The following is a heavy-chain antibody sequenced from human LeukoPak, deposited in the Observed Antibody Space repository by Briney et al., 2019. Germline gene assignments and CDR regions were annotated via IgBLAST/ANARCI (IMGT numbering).Heavy chain of an antibody. Sequence: SETLSLTCTVSGGSISSYYWSWIRQPPGKGLEWIGYIYYSGSSNYNPSLKSRVTISVDTSKNQFSLKLSSVTAADTAVYYCARGGLTYSYDSTGYYLDYWGQGALVTVSS. D-gene: IGHD3-22*01. CDR3: ARGGLTYSYDSTGYYLDY. CDR2: IYYSGSS. V-gene: IGHV4-59*08. J-gene: IGHJ4*02. CDR1: GGSISSYY.